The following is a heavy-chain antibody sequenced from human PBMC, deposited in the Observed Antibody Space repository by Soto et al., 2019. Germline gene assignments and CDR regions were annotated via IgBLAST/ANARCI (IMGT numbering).Heavy chain of an antibody. V-gene: IGHV4-39*01. CDR3: ARHQMSYSGSSRGMDV. J-gene: IGHJ6*02. CDR1: GGSISSSSYY. CDR2: IYYSGST. Sequence: SETLSLTCTVSGGSISSSSYYWGWIRQPPGKGLEWIGSIYYSGSTYYNPSLKSRVTISVDTSKNQFSLKLSSVTAADTAVYYCARHQMSYSGSSRGMDVWGQGTTVTVSS. D-gene: IGHD1-26*01.